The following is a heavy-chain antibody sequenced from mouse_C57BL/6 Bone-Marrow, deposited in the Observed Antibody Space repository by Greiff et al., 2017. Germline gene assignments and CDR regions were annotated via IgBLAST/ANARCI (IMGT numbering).Heavy chain of an antibody. Sequence: QVQLQQSGPELVKPGASVKISCKASGYAFSSSWMNWVKQRPGKGLEWIGRIYPGDGDTTYNGKFKGKATLTADKSTSTAYMHLSSLTSEDAAVYFCARKGFDVWGTGTTVTVSS. CDR1: GYAFSSSW. CDR2: IYPGDGDT. J-gene: IGHJ1*03. CDR3: ARKGFDV. V-gene: IGHV1-82*01.